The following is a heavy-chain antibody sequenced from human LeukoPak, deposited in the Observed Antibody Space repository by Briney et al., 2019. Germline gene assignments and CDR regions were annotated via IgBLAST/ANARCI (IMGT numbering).Heavy chain of an antibody. Sequence: GGSLRLSCAASGFTFSSYAMSWVRQAPGKGLEWVSAISGSGGSTYYADSVKGRFTISRDNSKNTLYLQMNSLRAEDTAVYYCARITYDILTGYYSPPDYWGQGTLVTVSS. V-gene: IGHV3-23*01. J-gene: IGHJ4*02. CDR3: ARITYDILTGYYSPPDY. CDR1: GFTFSSYA. CDR2: ISGSGGST. D-gene: IGHD3-9*01.